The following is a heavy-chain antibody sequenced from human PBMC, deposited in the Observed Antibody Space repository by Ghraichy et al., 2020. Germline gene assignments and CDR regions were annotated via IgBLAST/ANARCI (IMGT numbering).Heavy chain of an antibody. CDR3: AKDPYPNTLMIVVVSAFDY. CDR1: GFTFSSYA. CDR2: ISGSGGST. D-gene: IGHD3-22*01. V-gene: IGHV3-23*01. J-gene: IGHJ4*02. Sequence: GGSLRLSCAASGFTFSSYAMSWVRQAPGKGLEWVSAISGSGGSTYYADSVKGRFTISRDNSKNTLYLQMNSLRAEDTAVYYCAKDPYPNTLMIVVVSAFDYWGQGTLVTVSS.